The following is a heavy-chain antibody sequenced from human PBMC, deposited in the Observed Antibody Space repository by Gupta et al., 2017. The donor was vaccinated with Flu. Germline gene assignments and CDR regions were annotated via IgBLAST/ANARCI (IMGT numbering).Heavy chain of an antibody. Sequence: EVQLVESGGGLVQPGRSLRLSCAASGFTFADYAMHWVRQAPGKGLEWVSGISWNSGSIGYADSVKGRFTISRDNAKNSLYLQMNSLRAEDTALYYCAKALAGDSSGYYYGFDYWGQGTLVTVSS. CDR1: GFTFADYA. V-gene: IGHV3-9*01. CDR2: ISWNSGSI. D-gene: IGHD3-22*01. J-gene: IGHJ4*01. CDR3: AKALAGDSSGYYYGFDY.